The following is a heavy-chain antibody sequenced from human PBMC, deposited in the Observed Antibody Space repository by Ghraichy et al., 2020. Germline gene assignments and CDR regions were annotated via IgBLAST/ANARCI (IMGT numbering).Heavy chain of an antibody. Sequence: GGSLRLSCAASGFTFSRYWMGWVRQAPGKGLEWVANIKQDGSADYVDSVRGRFTISRDNANSSLYLQMNSLRAEDTAVYYCARESYYAADHWGQGTLVTVSS. CDR2: IKQDGSA. J-gene: IGHJ4*02. CDR3: ARESYYAADH. CDR1: GFTFSRYW. V-gene: IGHV3-7*01. D-gene: IGHD3-10*01.